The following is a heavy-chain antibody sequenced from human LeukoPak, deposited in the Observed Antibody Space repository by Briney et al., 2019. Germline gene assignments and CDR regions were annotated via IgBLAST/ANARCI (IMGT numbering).Heavy chain of an antibody. J-gene: IGHJ4*02. V-gene: IGHV3-21*01. D-gene: IGHD6-13*01. CDR1: GFTFSSYS. CDR3: ARVGIAAAGIDY. Sequence: GGSLRLPXAASGFTFSSYSMNWVRQAPGKGLEWVSSISSSSSYIYYADSVKGRFTISRDNAKNSLYLQMNSLRAEDTAVYYCARVGIAAAGIDYWGQGTLVTVSS. CDR2: ISSSSSYI.